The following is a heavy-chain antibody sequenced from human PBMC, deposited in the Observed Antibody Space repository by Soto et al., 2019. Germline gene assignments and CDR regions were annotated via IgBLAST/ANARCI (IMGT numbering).Heavy chain of an antibody. J-gene: IGHJ4*02. D-gene: IGHD2-15*01. Sequence: PSETLSLTCAVSGGSISSSNWWSWVRQPPGKGLEWIGEIYHSGSTNYNPSLKSRVTISVDKSKNQFSLKLSSVTAADTAVYYCARRRQGYCSGGSCYGGNYWGQGTLVTVS. CDR1: GGSISSSNW. CDR3: ARRRQGYCSGGSCYGGNY. V-gene: IGHV4-4*02. CDR2: IYHSGST.